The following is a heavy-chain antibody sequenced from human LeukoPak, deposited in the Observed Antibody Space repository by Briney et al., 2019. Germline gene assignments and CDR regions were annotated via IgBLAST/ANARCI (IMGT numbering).Heavy chain of an antibody. CDR2: INSDGRSM. V-gene: IGHV3-74*01. CDR1: GFTFSTNW. CDR3: ARDAEGFDY. Sequence: PGGSLRLSCAASGFTFSTNWMYWVRQAPGKGLVWVSRINSDGRSMGYADSVKGRFTISRDNAYNTLYLQMNSLRAEDTAVHYCARDAEGFDYWGQGTLVTVSS. J-gene: IGHJ4*02.